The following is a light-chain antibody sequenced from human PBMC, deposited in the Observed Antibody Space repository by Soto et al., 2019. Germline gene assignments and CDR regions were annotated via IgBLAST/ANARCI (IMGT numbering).Light chain of an antibody. CDR2: DAS. Sequence: EIVMTQSPDTLSVSPGERATLFCRASQSVGSKLAWYQQKPGQAPRLLIYDASTRATGIPARFSGGGSGTEFPLTISSLQSEDVEVYYCQQYDSWPLTCGGGAKVEIK. V-gene: IGKV3-15*01. CDR3: QQYDSWPLT. J-gene: IGKJ4*01. CDR1: QSVGSK.